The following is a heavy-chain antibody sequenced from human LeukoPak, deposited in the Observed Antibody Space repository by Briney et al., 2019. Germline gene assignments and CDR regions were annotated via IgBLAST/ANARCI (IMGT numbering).Heavy chain of an antibody. V-gene: IGHV5-51*01. CDR3: ARRLRGPRPNHDAFDI. Sequence: PGASLQISCKGSGYSFTSYWIGWVRQLPGKGLEWMGIIYPGDSDTRYSPSFQGQVTISADKSISTAYLQWSSLKASDTAMYYCARRLRGPRPNHDAFDIWGQGTMVTVSS. CDR2: IYPGDSDT. D-gene: IGHD3-10*01. J-gene: IGHJ3*02. CDR1: GYSFTSYW.